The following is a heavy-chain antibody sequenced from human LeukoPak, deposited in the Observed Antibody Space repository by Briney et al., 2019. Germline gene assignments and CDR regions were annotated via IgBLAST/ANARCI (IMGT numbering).Heavy chain of an antibody. CDR2: ISSSSSYI. V-gene: IGHV3-21*01. J-gene: IGHJ3*02. CDR1: GFTFSSYA. D-gene: IGHD3-16*01. CDR3: ARNLIIWGASLLGAFDI. Sequence: GGSLRLSCAASGFTFSSYAMSWVRQAPGKGLEWVSAISSSSSYIYYADSVKGRFTISRDNAKNSQYLQMNSLRAEDTAVYYCARNLIIWGASLLGAFDIWGQGTMVTVSS.